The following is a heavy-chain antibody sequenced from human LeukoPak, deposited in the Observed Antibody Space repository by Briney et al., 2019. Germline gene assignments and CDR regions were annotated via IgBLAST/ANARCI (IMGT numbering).Heavy chain of an antibody. Sequence: SETLSLTCTVSGGSISSYYWSWIRQPPGKGLEWIGYIYYSGSTNYNPSLKSRVTISVDTSKNQFSLKLSSVTAADTVVYYCARGRYCSSTSCYRAPNYYYYYMDVWGKGTTVTVSS. CDR1: GGSISSYY. J-gene: IGHJ6*03. CDR3: ARGRYCSSTSCYRAPNYYYYYMDV. D-gene: IGHD2-2*02. CDR2: IYYSGST. V-gene: IGHV4-59*01.